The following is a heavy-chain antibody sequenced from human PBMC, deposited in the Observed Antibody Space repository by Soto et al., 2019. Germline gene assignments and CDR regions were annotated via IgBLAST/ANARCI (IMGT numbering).Heavy chain of an antibody. D-gene: IGHD2-2*01. CDR3: ASVCSSTSCPA. CDR1: GFTFSSYS. V-gene: IGHV3-21*01. J-gene: IGHJ5*02. Sequence: GGSLRLSCASSGFTFSSYSMNWVRRAPGKGLEWVSSISSSSSYIYYADSVKGRFTISRDNAKNSLYLQMNSLRAEDTAVYYCASVCSSTSCPAWGQGTLVTVSS. CDR2: ISSSSSYI.